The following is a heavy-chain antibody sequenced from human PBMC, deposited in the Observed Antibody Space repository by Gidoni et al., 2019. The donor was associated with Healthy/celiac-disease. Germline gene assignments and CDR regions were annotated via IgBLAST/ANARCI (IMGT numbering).Heavy chain of an antibody. V-gene: IGHV3-33*01. J-gene: IGHJ6*02. CDR1: GFTFSSYG. Sequence: RSLRLSCAASGFTFSSYGMHWVRQAPGKGLEWVAVIWYDGSNKYYADSVKGRFTISRDNSKNTLYLQMNSLRAEDTAVYYCASSSWPRHYYYGMDVWGQGTTVTVSS. CDR3: ASSSWPRHYYYGMDV. D-gene: IGHD6-13*01. CDR2: IWYDGSNK.